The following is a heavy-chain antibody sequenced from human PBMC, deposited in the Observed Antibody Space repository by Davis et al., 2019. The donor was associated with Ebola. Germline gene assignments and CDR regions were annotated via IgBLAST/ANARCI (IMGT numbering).Heavy chain of an antibody. CDR2: MNPSSGKT. D-gene: IGHD2-8*02. CDR3: ARVVLVAHVSYYYYGMDV. V-gene: IGHV1-8*03. CDR1: GYTFTSYD. J-gene: IGHJ6*02. Sequence: ASVKVSCKASGYTFTSYDINWVRQATGQGLEWMGWMNPSSGKTGYTRKFQGRVTITRNTSISTAYTELSSLRSEDTAVYYCARVVLVAHVSYYYYGMDVWGQGTTVTVSS.